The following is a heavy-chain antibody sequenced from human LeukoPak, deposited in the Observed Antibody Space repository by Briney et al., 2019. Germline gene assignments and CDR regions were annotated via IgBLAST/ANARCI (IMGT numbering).Heavy chain of an antibody. V-gene: IGHV3-23*01. CDR2: ISGSGGST. D-gene: IGHD2-2*01. CDR1: GFTFSSYA. J-gene: IGHJ4*02. Sequence: PGGSLRLSCAASGFTFSSYAMSWVRQAPGKGLEWVSAISGSGGSTYYADSVKGRFTISRDNSKNTLYLQMNSLRAEDTAVYYCAKGGFVVVPAAKRGDFDYWGQGTLVIVSS. CDR3: AKGGFVVVPAAKRGDFDY.